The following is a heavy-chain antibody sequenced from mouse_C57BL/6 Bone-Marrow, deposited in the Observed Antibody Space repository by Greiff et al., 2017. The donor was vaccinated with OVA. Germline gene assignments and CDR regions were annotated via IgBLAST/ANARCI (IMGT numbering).Heavy chain of an antibody. CDR1: GFTFSSYG. D-gene: IGHD1-1*01. V-gene: IGHV5-6*01. Sequence: EVMLVESGGDLVKPGGSLKLSCAASGFTFSSYGMSWVRQTPDKRLEWVATISSGGSYTYYPDSVKGRFTISRDNAKNTLYLQMSSLKSEDTAMYYCARQDYGSPWYFDVWGTGTTVTVSS. J-gene: IGHJ1*03. CDR3: ARQDYGSPWYFDV. CDR2: ISSGGSYT.